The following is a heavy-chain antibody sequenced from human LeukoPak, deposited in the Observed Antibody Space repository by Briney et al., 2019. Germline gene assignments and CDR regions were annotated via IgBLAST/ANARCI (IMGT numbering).Heavy chain of an antibody. V-gene: IGHV4-39*01. D-gene: IGHD3-22*01. CDR2: IYYSGST. Sequence: SETLSLTCTVSGGSISSSSYYWGWIRQPPGKGLEWIGSIYYSGSTYYNPSLKSRVTISVDTSKNQFSLKPSSVTAADTAVYYCATLVVVSATDIWGQGTMVTVSS. CDR1: GGSISSSSYY. CDR3: ATLVVVSATDI. J-gene: IGHJ3*02.